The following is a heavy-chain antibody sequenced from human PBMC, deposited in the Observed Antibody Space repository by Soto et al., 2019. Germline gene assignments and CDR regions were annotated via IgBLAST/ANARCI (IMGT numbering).Heavy chain of an antibody. CDR2: TYYRSKWYN. CDR1: GASVSSNSAA. D-gene: IGHD3-3*01. V-gene: IGHV6-1*01. Sequence: SQTLSLTSAISGASVSSNSAAWTWIRQSPSRGLEWLGRTYYRSKWYNDYAVSVKSRITINPDASKNQFSLQLNSVTPEDTAVYYCARDLNVIFGKSPVPFDYWGQGTLVTVSS. J-gene: IGHJ4*02. CDR3: ARDLNVIFGKSPVPFDY.